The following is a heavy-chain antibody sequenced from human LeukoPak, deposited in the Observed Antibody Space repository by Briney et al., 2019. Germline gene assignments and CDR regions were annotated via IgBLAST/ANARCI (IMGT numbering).Heavy chain of an antibody. Sequence: KPPETLSLTCTGSGGSIINHYWSWIRQPAGKGLEWIGRIYSSGSANYSPSLKSRVSMSIDTSNNHFSLNLTSVTAADTALYFCARDVRYASGWSTPESWGQGTLVTVSS. J-gene: IGHJ5*02. CDR2: IYSSGSA. V-gene: IGHV4-4*07. D-gene: IGHD6-19*01. CDR1: GGSIINHY. CDR3: ARDVRYASGWSTPES.